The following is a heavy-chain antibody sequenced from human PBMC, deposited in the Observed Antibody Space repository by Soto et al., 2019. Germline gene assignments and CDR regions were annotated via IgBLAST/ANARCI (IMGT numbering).Heavy chain of an antibody. V-gene: IGHV1-69*06. CDR2: IIPIFGTA. CDR1: GGTFSSYA. CDR3: ARAXPRMATIQDYYYYGMDV. Sequence: SVKVSCKASGGTFSSYAISWVRQAPGQGLEWMGGIIPIFGTANYAQKFQGSVTITADKSTSTAYMELSSLRSEDTAVYYCARAXPRMATIQDYYYYGMDVWGQGTTVTVSS. D-gene: IGHD5-12*01. J-gene: IGHJ6*02.